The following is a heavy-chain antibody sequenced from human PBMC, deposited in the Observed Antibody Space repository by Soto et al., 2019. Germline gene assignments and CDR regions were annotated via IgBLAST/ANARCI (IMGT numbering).Heavy chain of an antibody. CDR3: ARDSDYGDYGDAFDI. CDR1: GFTFDDYA. CDR2: INWNSGSI. D-gene: IGHD4-17*01. J-gene: IGHJ3*02. Sequence: PGGSLRLSCAASGFTFDDYAMHWVRQVPGKGLEWVSGINWNSGSIGYGDSVKGRFAISRDNAKNSLHLQMNSLSAEDTAFYYCARDSDYGDYGDAFDIWGQGTMVTVSS. V-gene: IGHV3-9*01.